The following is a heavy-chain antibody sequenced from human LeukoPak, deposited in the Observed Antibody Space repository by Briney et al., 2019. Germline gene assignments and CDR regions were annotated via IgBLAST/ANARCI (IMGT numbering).Heavy chain of an antibody. V-gene: IGHV3-48*01. CDR3: ARNWWGQWWLDY. J-gene: IGHJ4*02. CDR1: EFTFSSYS. CDR2: ITNSGNSK. Sequence: PGGSLRLSCAASEFTFSSYSMNWVRQAPGKGLEWVSYITNSGNSKSYADSVKGRFTISRDNTKNSLYLQMNGLRAEDTAVYYCARNWWGQWWLDYWGQGTLVTVSS. D-gene: IGHD2-8*01.